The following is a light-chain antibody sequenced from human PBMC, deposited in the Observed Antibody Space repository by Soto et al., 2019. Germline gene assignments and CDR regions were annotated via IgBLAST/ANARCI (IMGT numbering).Light chain of an antibody. CDR1: SSDVGGYNY. CDR2: EVS. V-gene: IGLV2-14*01. Sequence: QSVLTQPASVSWSPGHSITIACTGTSSDVGGYNYVSWYQQHPGKAPKLMIYEVSNRPSGVSNRFSGSKSGNTASLTISGLQAEDEADYYCSSYTSSSTLYVFGTGTKVTVL. CDR3: SSYTSSSTLYV. J-gene: IGLJ1*01.